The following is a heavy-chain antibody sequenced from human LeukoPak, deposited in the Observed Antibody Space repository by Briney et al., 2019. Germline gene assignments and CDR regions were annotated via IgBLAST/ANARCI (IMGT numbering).Heavy chain of an antibody. J-gene: IGHJ6*02. CDR2: IDHSGST. CDR3: ARLPEPGARYYYGMDV. D-gene: IGHD1-14*01. CDR1: GGSIINSNW. V-gene: IGHV4-4*02. Sequence: SETLSLTCAVSGGSIINSNWWSWVRQPPGKGLEWIGEIDHSGSTSYNPSLKSRVTMSVDRSQNQFSLRLSTVTAADTAVYYCARLPEPGARYYYGMDVWGQGTTVTVSS.